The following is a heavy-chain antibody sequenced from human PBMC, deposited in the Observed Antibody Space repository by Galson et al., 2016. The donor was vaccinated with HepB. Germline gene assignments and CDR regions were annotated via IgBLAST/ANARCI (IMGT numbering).Heavy chain of an antibody. J-gene: IGHJ4*02. Sequence: SLRLSCAASEFTFNNCPLHWVRQAPGKGLEWVAVLSHDGVTKFYADSVRARFTISRDKSKTTVYLQMDGLSAEATAVYYCAREWELGGYFDYWGQGTLVTVSA. D-gene: IGHD1-26*01. CDR3: AREWELGGYFDY. CDR2: LSHDGVTK. CDR1: EFTFNNCP. V-gene: IGHV3-30-3*01.